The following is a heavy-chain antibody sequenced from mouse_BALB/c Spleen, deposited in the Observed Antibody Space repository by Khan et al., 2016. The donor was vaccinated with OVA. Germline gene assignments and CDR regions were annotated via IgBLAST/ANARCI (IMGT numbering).Heavy chain of an antibody. CDR2: TDPANGNT. CDR3: RISTINA. J-gene: IGHJ2*01. CDR1: GYNTKDIY. Sequence: VQLKQSGAELVKPAASLKLSCTASGYNTKDIYIHWVKQRPEKGLERIRRTDPANGNTKYDPKFQGKATITADTSSNTAYLQLSSLTSEDTAVYYCRISTINAWGQGTTLTVSS. V-gene: IGHV14-3*02.